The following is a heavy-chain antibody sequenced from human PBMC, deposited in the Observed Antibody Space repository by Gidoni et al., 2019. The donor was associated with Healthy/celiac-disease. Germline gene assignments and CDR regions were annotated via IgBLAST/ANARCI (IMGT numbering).Heavy chain of an antibody. D-gene: IGHD3-10*01. Sequence: QVQLVQSGAEVKKPGSAVNVSCTASVGTFSIYTSSWVRQAPGQAIEWMGRIIPILGIANYAQKFQGRVTITADKSTSTAYMELSSLRSEDTAVYYCANTMVRGYGMDVWGQGTTVTVSS. CDR2: IIPILGIA. CDR1: VGTFSIYT. J-gene: IGHJ6*02. V-gene: IGHV1-69*02. CDR3: ANTMVRGYGMDV.